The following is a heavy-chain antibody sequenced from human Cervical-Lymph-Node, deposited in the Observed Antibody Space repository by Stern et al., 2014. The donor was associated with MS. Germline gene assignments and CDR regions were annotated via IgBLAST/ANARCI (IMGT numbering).Heavy chain of an antibody. CDR3: ARSPATPSGYDRFDY. CDR2: IFPRDSNT. J-gene: IGHJ4*02. Sequence: EVQLVQSGAEVKKPGESLKISCEASGYLFDDYWIGWVRQMSGRGLELVAIIFPRDSNTRYSPSVQGQATISAEKSISTAYLQWSSRKASDPAMYYCARSPATPSGYDRFDYWGQGALVTVSS. D-gene: IGHD5-12*01. V-gene: IGHV5-51*03. CDR1: GYLFDDYW.